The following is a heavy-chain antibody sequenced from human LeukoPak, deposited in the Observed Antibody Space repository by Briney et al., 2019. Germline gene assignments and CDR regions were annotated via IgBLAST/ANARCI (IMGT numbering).Heavy chain of an antibody. J-gene: IGHJ4*02. CDR1: GFTFSSYD. CDR3: ARAPTTWDYFDY. V-gene: IGHV3-13*01. CDR2: IGTAGDT. Sequence: PGGSLRLSCAASGFTFSSYDMHWVRQATGKGLEWVSAIGTAGDTYYPGSVKGRFTISRENAKNSLYLQMNSLRAGDTAVYYCARAPTTWDYFDYWGQGTLVTVSS. D-gene: IGHD7-27*01.